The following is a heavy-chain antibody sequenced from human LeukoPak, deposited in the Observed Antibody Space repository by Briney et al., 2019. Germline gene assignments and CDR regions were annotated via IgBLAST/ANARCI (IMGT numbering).Heavy chain of an antibody. V-gene: IGHV1-2*02. Sequence: ASVKVSCKASGYTFTGYYMHWVRQAPGQGLEWMGWINPNSGGTNYAQKFQGRVTMTRDTSISTAYMELSRLRSDDTAVYYCARETGYCSSTSCYFDYWGQGTLVTVSS. CDR3: ARETGYCSSTSCYFDY. J-gene: IGHJ4*02. D-gene: IGHD2-2*01. CDR2: INPNSGGT. CDR1: GYTFTGYY.